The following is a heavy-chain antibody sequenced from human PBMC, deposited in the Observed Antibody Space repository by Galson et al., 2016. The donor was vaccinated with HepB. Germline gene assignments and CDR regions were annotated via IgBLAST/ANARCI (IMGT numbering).Heavy chain of an antibody. J-gene: IGHJ5*02. CDR2: IDPDGGNT. V-gene: IGHV3-74*01. D-gene: IGHD6-13*01. Sequence: SLRLSCAASGFTFSTYWMHWVRQPPGKGLVWVSRIDPDGGNTEYADSVKGRFTISSDNAKNTLYLQMNSLRAEDTAVYHCARDWYSSPGSWGQGTLVTVSS. CDR1: GFTFSTYW. CDR3: ARDWYSSPGS.